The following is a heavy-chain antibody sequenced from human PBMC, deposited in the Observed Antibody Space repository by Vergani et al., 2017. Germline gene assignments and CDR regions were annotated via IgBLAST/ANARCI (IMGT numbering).Heavy chain of an antibody. Sequence: EVQLVESGGDLVQPGGSLKLSCAASGFIFSGSAIHWVRQASGKGLEWVGRIRSKSNNYATAYAASVEGRFTISRDDSKNTAYLQMNSLKSEDTAVYHCTGSLGYWGQGTLVTVSS. CDR3: TGSLGY. J-gene: IGHJ4*02. CDR1: GFIFSGSA. D-gene: IGHD3-10*01. V-gene: IGHV3-73*01. CDR2: IRSKSNNYAT.